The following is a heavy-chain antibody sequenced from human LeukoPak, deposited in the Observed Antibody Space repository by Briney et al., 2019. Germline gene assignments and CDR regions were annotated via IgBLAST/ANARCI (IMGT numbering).Heavy chain of an antibody. CDR1: GFTFSDYY. J-gene: IGHJ5*02. V-gene: IGHV3-11*01. Sequence: GGSLRLSCAASGFTFSDYYMSWIRQAPGKGLEWVSHISSSASTISYADSVRGRFTISRDNAKNSLFLQLNSLRAEDTAIYYCARGWKDTTSWGQGNLVTVSS. CDR2: ISSSASTI. CDR3: ARGWKDTTS. D-gene: IGHD1-1*01.